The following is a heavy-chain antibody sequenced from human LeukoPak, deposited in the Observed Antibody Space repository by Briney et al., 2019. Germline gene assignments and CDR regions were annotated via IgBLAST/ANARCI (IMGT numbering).Heavy chain of an antibody. V-gene: IGHV4-38-2*02. J-gene: IGHJ3*02. D-gene: IGHD3-10*01. CDR2: IYTSGST. CDR3: ASDHTREGELRSFDI. CDR1: GYSISSGYY. Sequence: SETLSLTCTVSGYSISSGYYWGWIRQPPGKGLEWIGRIYTSGSTNYNPSLKSRVTISVDTSKNQFSLKLSSVTAADTAVYYCASDHTREGELRSFDIWGQGTMVTVSS.